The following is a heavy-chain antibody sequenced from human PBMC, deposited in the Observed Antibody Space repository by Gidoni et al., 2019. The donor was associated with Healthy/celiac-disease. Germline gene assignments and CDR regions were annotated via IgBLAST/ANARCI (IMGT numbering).Heavy chain of an antibody. J-gene: IGHJ3*02. CDR2: INHSGST. CDR1: GGSVSGYY. V-gene: IGHV4-34*01. CDR3: ARDGSSSGSSAFDI. D-gene: IGHD6-19*01. Sequence: QVQLQQWGAGLLKPSETLSLTCAVYGGSVSGYYWSWIRQPPGTGLEWTGEINHSGSTNYNPSLKSRVTISVDTSKNQFSLKLSSVTAADTAVYYCARDGSSSGSSAFDIWGQGTMVTVSS.